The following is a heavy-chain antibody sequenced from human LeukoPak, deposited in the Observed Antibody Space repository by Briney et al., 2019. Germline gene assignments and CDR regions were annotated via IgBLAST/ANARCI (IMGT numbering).Heavy chain of an antibody. CDR1: GGSFSGYY. CDR3: ARARDGYNLDAFDI. D-gene: IGHD5-24*01. Sequence: SETLSLTCAVYGGSFSGYYWSWIRQPPGKGLEWIGEINHSGSTNYNPSLKSRVTISVDTSKNQFSLKLSSVTAADTAVYYCARARDGYNLDAFDIWGQGTMVTVSS. V-gene: IGHV4-34*01. CDR2: INHSGST. J-gene: IGHJ3*02.